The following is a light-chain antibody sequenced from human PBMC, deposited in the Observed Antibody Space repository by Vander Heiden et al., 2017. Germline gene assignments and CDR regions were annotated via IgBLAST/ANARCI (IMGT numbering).Light chain of an antibody. CDR2: GNS. CDR1: SSNIGAGSD. V-gene: IGLV1-40*01. Sequence: QSVLTQPPSVSGAPGQRVTISCTGSSSNIGAGSDVHWYQQLPGTAPKLLIYGNSNRPAGVPDRFSGSKSGTSASLAITGLQAEDEADYYCQSYDSSLNWVFGGGTKLTAL. CDR3: QSYDSSLNWV. J-gene: IGLJ3*02.